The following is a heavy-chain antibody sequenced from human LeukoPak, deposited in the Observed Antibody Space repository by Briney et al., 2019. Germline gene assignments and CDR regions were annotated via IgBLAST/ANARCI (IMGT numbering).Heavy chain of an antibody. J-gene: IGHJ6*03. CDR2: IPKDGNNK. V-gene: IGHV3-30*02. CDR1: GFTFSSYG. CDR3: AKARGISAPTGYYYYMDV. D-gene: IGHD6-6*01. Sequence: GGSLRLSCAASGFTFSSYGMHWVRQAPGKGLEWVAYIPKDGNNKFYADSVKGRFTISRDNSKNTLSLRMDSLRVEDTALYYCAKARGISAPTGYYYYMDVRADGTTVIVSS.